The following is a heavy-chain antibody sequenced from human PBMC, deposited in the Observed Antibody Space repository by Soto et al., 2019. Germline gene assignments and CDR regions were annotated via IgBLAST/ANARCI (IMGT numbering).Heavy chain of an antibody. Sequence: PSETLSLTCAVYGGSFGGYYWSWIRQPPGKGLEWIGEINHSGSTNYNPSLKSRVTISVDTSKNQFSLKLSSVTAADTAVYYCARKGSGYYYYYMDVWGKGTTVTVSS. CDR1: GGSFGGYY. D-gene: IGHD3-10*01. CDR3: ARKGSGYYYYYMDV. CDR2: INHSGST. V-gene: IGHV4-34*01. J-gene: IGHJ6*03.